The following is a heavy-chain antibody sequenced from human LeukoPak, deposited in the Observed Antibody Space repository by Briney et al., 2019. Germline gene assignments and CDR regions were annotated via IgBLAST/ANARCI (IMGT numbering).Heavy chain of an antibody. CDR3: ARGRGGGIGIDWFDP. Sequence: PGGSLRLSCAASGFTFSSYSMNWVRQAPGKGLEWVSSISSSSSYIYYADSVKGRFTISRDNAKNSLYLQMNSLRSEDTAVYYCARGRGGGIGIDWFDPWGQGTLVTVSS. D-gene: IGHD2-15*01. J-gene: IGHJ5*02. V-gene: IGHV3-21*04. CDR2: ISSSSSYI. CDR1: GFTFSSYS.